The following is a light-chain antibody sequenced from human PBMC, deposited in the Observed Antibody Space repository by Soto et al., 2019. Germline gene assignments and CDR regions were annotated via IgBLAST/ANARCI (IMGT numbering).Light chain of an antibody. CDR2: DAS. CDR1: QSVSSY. CDR3: QRHINCFQSP. J-gene: IGKJ3*01. Sequence: EIVLTQSPATLSLSPGERATLSCRASQSVSSYLAWYQQKPGQAPRLLIYDASNRATGIPARFSGSGSGTDFTLTISSLEPEDFAFYCCQRHINCFQSPFGPGPNVDI. V-gene: IGKV3-11*01.